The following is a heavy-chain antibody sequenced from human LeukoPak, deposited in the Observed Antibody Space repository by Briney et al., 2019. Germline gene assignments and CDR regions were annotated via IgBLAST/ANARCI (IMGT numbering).Heavy chain of an antibody. CDR2: ISSSSNTI. Sequence: GRSLRLSCTASGFTFSSYNMNWVRQAPGKGLEWVSYISSSSNTIYYADSVKGRFTISRDNAKNSLYLQVNSLRAEDTAVYYCARDLHGVYFDYWGQGTLVTVSS. J-gene: IGHJ4*02. CDR3: ARDLHGVYFDY. V-gene: IGHV3-48*04. D-gene: IGHD3-10*01. CDR1: GFTFSSYN.